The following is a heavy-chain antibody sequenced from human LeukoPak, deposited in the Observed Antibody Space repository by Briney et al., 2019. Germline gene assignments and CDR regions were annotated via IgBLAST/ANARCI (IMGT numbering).Heavy chain of an antibody. V-gene: IGHV1-18*01. D-gene: IGHD4-11*01. CDR2: ISAYNGNT. Sequence: GASVKVSCKASGYTFTSYGISWVRQALGQGLEWMGWISAYNGNTNYAQKLQGRVTMTTDTSTSTAYMELRSLRSDDTAVYYCARGSRMTTVTRYYYYYYGMDVWGQGITVTVSS. CDR3: ARGSRMTTVTRYYYYYYGMDV. CDR1: GYTFTSYG. J-gene: IGHJ6*02.